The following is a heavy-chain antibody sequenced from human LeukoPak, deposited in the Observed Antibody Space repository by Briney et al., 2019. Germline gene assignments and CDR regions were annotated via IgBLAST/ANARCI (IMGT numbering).Heavy chain of an antibody. D-gene: IGHD6-13*01. CDR2: IYTSGST. Sequence: SETLSLTCTVSGGSISSGSYYWSWIRQPAGKGLEWIGRIYTSGSTNYNPSLKSRVTISVDTSKNQFPLKLSSVTAADTAVYYCARGTPRAAAGYYYYYMDVWGKGTTVTISS. J-gene: IGHJ6*03. CDR3: ARGTPRAAAGYYYYYMDV. V-gene: IGHV4-61*02. CDR1: GGSISSGSYY.